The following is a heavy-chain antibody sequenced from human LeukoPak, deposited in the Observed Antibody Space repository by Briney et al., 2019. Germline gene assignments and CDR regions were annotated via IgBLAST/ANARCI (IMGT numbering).Heavy chain of an antibody. Sequence: PGGSLRLSCAASGFRFDDHGMSWVRQAPGKGLEWVSAISGSGGSTYYADSVKGRFTISRDNSKNTLYLQMNSLRAEDTAVYYCAKDRDTAMVWGQGTLVTVSS. CDR2: ISGSGGST. V-gene: IGHV3-23*01. J-gene: IGHJ4*02. CDR3: AKDRDTAMV. D-gene: IGHD5-18*01. CDR1: GFRFDDHG.